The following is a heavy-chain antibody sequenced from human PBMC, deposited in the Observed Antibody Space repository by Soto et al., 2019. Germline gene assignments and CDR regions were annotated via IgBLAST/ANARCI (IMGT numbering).Heavy chain of an antibody. CDR3: VWTWTGGSCSAY. J-gene: IGHJ4*02. D-gene: IGHD2-15*01. V-gene: IGHV1-18*04. CDR1: GNPFISYA. Sequence: QVRLVQSGAELKKPGASVKVSCKASGNPFISYAISWVRQAPGHGLEWMGRVSVYNGNTIYAQKFHDRLPVNTDTSTTTASMELRSLTADDTAVYYCVWTWTGGSCSAYWGQGILVTVSS. CDR2: VSVYNGNT.